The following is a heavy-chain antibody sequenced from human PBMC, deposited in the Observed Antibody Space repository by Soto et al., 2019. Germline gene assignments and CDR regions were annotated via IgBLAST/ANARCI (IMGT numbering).Heavy chain of an antibody. CDR1: GFTFSNYA. V-gene: IGHV3-23*01. Sequence: EVQLLESGGGFVQPGGSLRLSCAASGFTFSNYAMSWVRQAPGKGLEWVSAITAYGDSTHYADSVKGRFTISRDSPKNTLYLQMDSLRAEETAVYYCAQDPMWYDSEWYHTHGFDPWGQGTLVTVSS. CDR3: AQDPMWYDSEWYHTHGFDP. J-gene: IGHJ5*02. CDR2: ITAYGDST. D-gene: IGHD6-19*01.